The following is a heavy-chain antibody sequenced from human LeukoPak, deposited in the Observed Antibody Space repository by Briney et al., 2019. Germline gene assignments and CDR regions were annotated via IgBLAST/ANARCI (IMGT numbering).Heavy chain of an antibody. CDR1: GGSFSGYY. J-gene: IGHJ5*02. V-gene: IGHV4-34*01. CDR3: ARGTGGWYSDWFDP. Sequence: SETLSLTCAVYGGSFSGYYWSWIRQPPGKGLEWIGEINHSGSTNYNPSLKSRVTISVDTSKNQFSLKLSSVTAADTAVYYCARGTGGWYSDWFDPWGQGTLVTASS. CDR2: INHSGST. D-gene: IGHD6-19*01.